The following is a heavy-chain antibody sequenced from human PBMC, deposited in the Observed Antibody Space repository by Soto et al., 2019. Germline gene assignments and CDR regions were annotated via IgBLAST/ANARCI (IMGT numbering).Heavy chain of an antibody. CDR3: ATQYYDFWSGYYTGRNWFDP. V-gene: IGHV3-23*01. Sequence: EVQLLESGGGLVQPGGSLRLSCAASGFTFSSYAMSWVRQAPGKGLEWVSAISGSGGSTYYADSVKGRFTISRDNSKNPLYLQMNSLRAEDTAVYYCATQYYDFWSGYYTGRNWFDPWGQGTLVTVSS. CDR2: ISGSGGST. D-gene: IGHD3-3*01. J-gene: IGHJ5*02. CDR1: GFTFSSYA.